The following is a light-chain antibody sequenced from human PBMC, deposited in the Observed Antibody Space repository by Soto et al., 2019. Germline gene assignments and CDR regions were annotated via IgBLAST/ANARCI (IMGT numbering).Light chain of an antibody. V-gene: IGKV3-20*01. CDR2: GAS. CDR1: QSVSNN. J-gene: IGKJ1*01. CDR3: HQYGNAPWT. Sequence: ERVMTQSPATLSLSPGETATLSCRASQSVSNNLAWYQQKSGQAPRLLIHGASSRAIGIPDRFSGSGSGTDFALTLSRLEAEDFAVYYCHQYGNAPWTFGQGTKVDIK.